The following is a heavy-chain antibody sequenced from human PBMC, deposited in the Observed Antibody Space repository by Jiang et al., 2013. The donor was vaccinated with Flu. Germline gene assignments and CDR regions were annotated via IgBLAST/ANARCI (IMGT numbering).Heavy chain of an antibody. D-gene: IGHD4-17*01. V-gene: IGHV2-5*01. Sequence: KPTQTLTLTCTFSGFSLTTAGVGVGWIRQPPGKALEWLALIYWNDDKPYSPSLRSRLTITKDTSKNQVVLTMTNMDPVDTATYYCAHRRRLGTVTTGFDYWGQGILVTVSS. CDR2: IYWNDDK. CDR3: AHRRRLGTVTTGFDY. CDR1: GFSLTTAGVG. J-gene: IGHJ4*02.